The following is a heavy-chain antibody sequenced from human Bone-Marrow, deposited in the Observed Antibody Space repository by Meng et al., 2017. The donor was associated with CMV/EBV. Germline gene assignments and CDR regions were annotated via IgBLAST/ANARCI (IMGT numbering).Heavy chain of an antibody. V-gene: IGHV1-8*01. CDR2: MNPNSGNT. J-gene: IGHJ4*02. CDR3: ARGPVGNWNYAR. D-gene: IGHD1-7*01. CDR1: GYTFTSYD. Sequence: ASVKVSCKASGYTFTSYDINWVRQATGQGLEWMGWMNPNSGNTGYAQKFQGRVTMTRNTSISTAYMELSSLRSEDTAVYYCARGPVGNWNYARWGQGTLVTVSS.